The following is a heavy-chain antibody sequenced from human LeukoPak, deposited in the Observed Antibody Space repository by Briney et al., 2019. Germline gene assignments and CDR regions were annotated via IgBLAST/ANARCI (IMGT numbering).Heavy chain of an antibody. D-gene: IGHD4-17*01. CDR3: ATTVTTSGTWYYYYYMDV. Sequence: PGGSLRLSCAASGFTFSSYAMHWVRQAPGKGLEWVAVISYDGSNKYYADSVKGRFTISRDNSKNTLYLQMNSLRAEDTAVYYCATTVTTSGTWYYYYYMDVWGKGTTVTISS. V-gene: IGHV3-30*04. CDR2: ISYDGSNK. CDR1: GFTFSSYA. J-gene: IGHJ6*03.